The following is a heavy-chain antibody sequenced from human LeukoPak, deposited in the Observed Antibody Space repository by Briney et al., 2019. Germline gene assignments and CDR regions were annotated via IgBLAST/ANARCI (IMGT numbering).Heavy chain of an antibody. J-gene: IGHJ4*02. V-gene: IGHV3-53*05. D-gene: IGHD5-24*01. Sequence: GGSLRLSCAASGFAVSSNHMNWVRQAPGKGLEWVSVIFNGGSTYYADSVKGRFTISRDNSKNTLYLQMNSLRAEDTAVYYCANFGLRRDGYNFGFDYWGQGTLVTVSS. CDR2: IFNGGST. CDR1: GFAVSSNH. CDR3: ANFGLRRDGYNFGFDY.